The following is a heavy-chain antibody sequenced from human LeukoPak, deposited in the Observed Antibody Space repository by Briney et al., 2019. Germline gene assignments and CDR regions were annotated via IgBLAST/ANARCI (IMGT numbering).Heavy chain of an antibody. J-gene: IGHJ3*02. D-gene: IGHD3-22*01. CDR1: GGSFSGDY. CDR3: ARRPYASGYAFDI. Sequence: AETLSLTCAVYGGSFSGDYWSWIRQPPGKGLEWIGEINHSGSTNYNPSLKSRVTISVDTSKNQFSLKLSSVTAADTAVYYCARRPYASGYAFDIWGQGTMVTVS. CDR2: INHSGST. V-gene: IGHV4-34*01.